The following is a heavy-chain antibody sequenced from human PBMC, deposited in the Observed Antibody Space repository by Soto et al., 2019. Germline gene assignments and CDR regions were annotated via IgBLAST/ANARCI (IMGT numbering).Heavy chain of an antibody. CDR2: IKSKADGGTP. Sequence: EVQLVESGGGLVMPGGSLRLSCAASVFTVSDAWMHWVRQAPGKGLEWVGRIKSKADGGTPDYAAPGKGRFNISRADSENTLYLQTNSLKTEATAVYYCTTGGVSAASSTSYYWGQGTLVTFSS. CDR1: VFTVSDAW. V-gene: IGHV3-15*07. J-gene: IGHJ4*01. CDR3: TTGGVSAASSTSYY. D-gene: IGHD3-10*01.